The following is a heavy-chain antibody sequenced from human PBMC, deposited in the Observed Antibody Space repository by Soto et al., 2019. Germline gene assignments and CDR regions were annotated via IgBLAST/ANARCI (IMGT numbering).Heavy chain of an antibody. J-gene: IGHJ4*02. CDR1: GFTFSDYY. D-gene: IGHD3-22*01. V-gene: IGHV3-30*18. CDR2: ISYDGSNK. Sequence: GGSLRLSCAASGFTFSDYYMSWIRQAPGKGLEWVAVISYDGSNKYYADSVKGRFTISRDNSKNTLYLQMNSLRAEDTAVYYCAKDSRHYYDSSGPDYWGQGTLVTVSS. CDR3: AKDSRHYYDSSGPDY.